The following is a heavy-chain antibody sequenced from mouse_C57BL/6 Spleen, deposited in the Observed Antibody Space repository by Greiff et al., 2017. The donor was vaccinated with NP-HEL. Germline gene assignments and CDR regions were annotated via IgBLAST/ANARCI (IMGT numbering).Heavy chain of an antibody. V-gene: IGHV1-69*01. CDR1: GYTFTSYW. CDR3: ARRLRPRVLYWYFDV. Sequence: QVQLQQPGAELVMPGASVKLSCKASGYTFTSYWMHWVKQRPGQGLEWIGEIDPSDSYTNYNQKFKGKSTLTVDKSSSTAYMQLSSLTSEDSAVYSCARRLRPRVLYWYFDVWGTGTTVTVSS. D-gene: IGHD1-1*01. J-gene: IGHJ1*03. CDR2: IDPSDSYT.